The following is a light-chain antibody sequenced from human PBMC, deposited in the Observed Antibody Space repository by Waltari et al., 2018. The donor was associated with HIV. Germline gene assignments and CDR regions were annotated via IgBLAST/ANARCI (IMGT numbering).Light chain of an antibody. V-gene: IGLV3-1*01. CDR2: QDT. J-gene: IGLJ1*01. CDR3: QAWDNKTGV. Sequence: SYDLIQPPSVSVSPGQTARITCSGDNLGDKFASWYQQRAGQSPVLVIYQDTKRPSGIPERFSGSNSGNTATLTINGTQPMDEADYYCQAWDNKTGVFGPGTKVTVV. CDR1: NLGDKF.